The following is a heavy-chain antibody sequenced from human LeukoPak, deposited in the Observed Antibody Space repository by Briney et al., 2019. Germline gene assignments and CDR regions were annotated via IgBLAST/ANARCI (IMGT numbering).Heavy chain of an antibody. V-gene: IGHV4-61*05. CDR3: ARSEYSYYGMDV. CDR1: GGSISSSSYY. J-gene: IGHJ6*02. CDR2: IYYSGST. Sequence: PSETLSLTCSVSGGSISSSSYYWGWIRQPPGKGLEWIGYIYYSGSTNYNPSLKSRVTISVDTSKNQFSLKLSSVTAADTAVYYCARSEYSYYGMDVWGQGTTVTVSS.